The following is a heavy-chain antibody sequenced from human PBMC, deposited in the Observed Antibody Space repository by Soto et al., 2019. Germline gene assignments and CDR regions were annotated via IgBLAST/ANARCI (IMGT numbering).Heavy chain of an antibody. CDR3: ARAHYEPSYYFDY. Sequence: ASVKVSCKASGYTFAGYYMHWVRQAPGQGLEWMGWINPNSGGTNYAQKFQGWVTMTRDTSISTAYMELSRLRSDDTAVYYCARAHYEPSYYFDYWGQGTLVTVSS. CDR2: INPNSGGT. D-gene: IGHD3-22*01. CDR1: GYTFAGYY. J-gene: IGHJ4*02. V-gene: IGHV1-2*04.